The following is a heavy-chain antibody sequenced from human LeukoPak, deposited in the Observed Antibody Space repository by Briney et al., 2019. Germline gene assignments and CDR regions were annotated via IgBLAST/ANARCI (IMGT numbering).Heavy chain of an antibody. Sequence: GGSLRLSCAASGFTFDDYAMHWVRQVPGKGLEWVSLISGDGGSTYYAGSVKGRFTISRDNSKNSLYLQMNSLRTEDTALYYCAKDVYSRRGSYFEHWGQGTLVTVSS. J-gene: IGHJ1*01. D-gene: IGHD1-14*01. CDR2: ISGDGGST. V-gene: IGHV3-43*02. CDR3: AKDVYSRRGSYFEH. CDR1: GFTFDDYA.